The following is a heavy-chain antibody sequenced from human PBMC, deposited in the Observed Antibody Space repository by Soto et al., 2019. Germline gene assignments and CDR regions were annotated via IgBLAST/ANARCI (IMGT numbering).Heavy chain of an antibody. CDR1: GYTFTSYG. D-gene: IGHD6-13*01. CDR2: ISAYNGNT. CDR3: ARDLAYSSSWSQRYFQH. Sequence: GASVKVSCKASGYTFTSYGISWVRQAPGQGLEWMGWISAYNGNTNYAQKLQGRVTMTTDTSTRTAYMELRSLRSDDTAVYYCARDLAYSSSWSQRYFQHWGQGTLVTVSS. V-gene: IGHV1-18*01. J-gene: IGHJ1*01.